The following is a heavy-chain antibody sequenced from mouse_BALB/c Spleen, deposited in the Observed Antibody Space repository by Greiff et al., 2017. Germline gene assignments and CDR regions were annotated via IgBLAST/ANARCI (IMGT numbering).Heavy chain of an antibody. J-gene: IGHJ3*01. CDR3: ARAGDYDGWAWFAY. V-gene: IGHV1-31*01. CDR2: INPYNGAT. CDR1: GYSFTGYY. Sequence: VQLQQSGPELVKPGASVKISCKASGYSFTGYYMHWVKQSHVKSLEWIGRINPYNGATSYNQNFKDKASLTVDKSSSTAYMELHSLTSEDSAVYYCARAGDYDGWAWFAYWGQGTLVTVSA. D-gene: IGHD2-4*01.